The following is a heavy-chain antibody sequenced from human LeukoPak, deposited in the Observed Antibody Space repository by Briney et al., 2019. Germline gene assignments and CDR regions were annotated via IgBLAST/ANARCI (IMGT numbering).Heavy chain of an antibody. V-gene: IGHV3-21*01. CDR3: ARDRRWMGATEFPYYFDY. D-gene: IGHD1-26*01. Sequence: GGSLRLSCAASGFTFSSYSMNWVRQAPGKGLEWVSSISSSSSYIYYADSVKGRFTISRDNAKNSLYLQMNSLRAEDTAVYYCARDRRWMGATEFPYYFDYWGQGTLVTVS. CDR1: GFTFSSYS. CDR2: ISSSSSYI. J-gene: IGHJ4*02.